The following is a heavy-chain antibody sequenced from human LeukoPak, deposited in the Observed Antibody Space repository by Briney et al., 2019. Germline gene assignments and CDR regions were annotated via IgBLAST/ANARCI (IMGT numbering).Heavy chain of an antibody. CDR2: ISAYNGNT. D-gene: IGHD6-13*01. Sequence: ASVKVSCKASGYTFTSYDINWVRQAPGQGLEWMGWISAYNGNTNYAQKLQGRVTMTTDTSTSTAYMELRSLRSDDTAVYYCARESSSSWYPLHYYYGMDVWGQGTTVTVSS. CDR3: ARESSSSWYPLHYYYGMDV. V-gene: IGHV1-18*01. CDR1: GYTFTSYD. J-gene: IGHJ6*02.